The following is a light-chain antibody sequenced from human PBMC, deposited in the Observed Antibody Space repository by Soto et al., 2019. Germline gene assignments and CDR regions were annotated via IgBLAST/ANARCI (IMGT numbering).Light chain of an antibody. J-gene: IGLJ2*01. CDR1: SNDVGTYTF. CDR2: EVS. Sequence: QSALTQPASVSESPGQSITISCTATSNDVGTYTFVSWYQQHPGEAPKLILYEVSKRPSGVSDRFSGSKSANTASLTISGLQAEDEADYYCCSYAGSSTLVFGGGTKLTVL. CDR3: CSYAGSSTLV. V-gene: IGLV2-23*02.